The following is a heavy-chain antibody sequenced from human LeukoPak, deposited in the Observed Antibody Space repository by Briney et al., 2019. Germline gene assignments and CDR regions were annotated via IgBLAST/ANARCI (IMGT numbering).Heavy chain of an antibody. CDR3: ARNGYYYDSSGYYGYYMDV. CDR1: GFTVSSNY. D-gene: IGHD3-22*01. Sequence: GGSLRLSCAASGFTVSSNYMSRVREAPGKGLDWVSVSYRGGSTYYADSVKGRFTISRDNSKNTLYLQMNSLRAEDTVVYYCARNGYYYDSSGYYGYYMDVWGKGTTVTVSS. CDR2: SYRGGST. J-gene: IGHJ6*03. V-gene: IGHV3-53*01.